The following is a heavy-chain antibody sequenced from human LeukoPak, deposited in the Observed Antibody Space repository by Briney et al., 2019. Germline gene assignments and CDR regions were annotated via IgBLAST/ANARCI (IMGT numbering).Heavy chain of an antibody. CDR2: INHTGST. V-gene: IGHV4-34*01. J-gene: IGHJ5*02. D-gene: IGHD4-17*01. Sequence: SETLSLTCAIYGGSFSTYYWSWIRQPPGKGLEWIGDINHTGSTTYNPSLKSRVTMSVDTSKNQFSLRLNSVTAADTAVYYCARDSGTTGEVKFVPWGQGILVTVSS. CDR1: GGSFSTYY. CDR3: ARDSGTTGEVKFVP.